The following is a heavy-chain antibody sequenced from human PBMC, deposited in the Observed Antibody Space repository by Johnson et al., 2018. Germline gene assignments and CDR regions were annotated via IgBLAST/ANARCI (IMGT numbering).Heavy chain of an antibody. CDR3: AKRAAMWCGGHDAFDI. CDR2: ISYDGGNK. Sequence: QVQLVESGGGVVQPGKSLRLSCAVSGFTFSSYGMHWVRQAPGKGLEWVAVISYDGGNKYYADSVKGRFTISRDNSKNTLYLQMNSLRTEDTAVYYCAKRAAMWCGGHDAFDIWGQGTMVTVSS. D-gene: IGHD2-21*01. CDR1: GFTFSSYG. V-gene: IGHV3-30*18. J-gene: IGHJ3*02.